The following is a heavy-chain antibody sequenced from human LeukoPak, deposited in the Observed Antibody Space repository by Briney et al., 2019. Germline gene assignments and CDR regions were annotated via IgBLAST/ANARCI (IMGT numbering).Heavy chain of an antibody. D-gene: IGHD1-1*01. CDR1: GGSISSYY. Sequence: SETLSLTCTVSGGSISSYYWSWIRQPPGKGLEWIGYIYYSGSTNYNPSLKSRVTISVDTSKNPFSLKLSSVTAADTAVYYCARDRPWTSDYYYMDVWGKGTTVTVSS. CDR3: ARDRPWTSDYYYMDV. V-gene: IGHV4-59*01. CDR2: IYYSGST. J-gene: IGHJ6*03.